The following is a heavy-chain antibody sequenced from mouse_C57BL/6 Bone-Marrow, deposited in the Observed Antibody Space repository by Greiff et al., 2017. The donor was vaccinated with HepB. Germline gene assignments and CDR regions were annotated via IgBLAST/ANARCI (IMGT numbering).Heavy chain of an antibody. Sequence: EVKLMESGGGLVQSGRSLRLSCATSGFTFSDFYMEWVRQAPGKGLEWIAASRNKANDYTTEYSASVKGRFIVSRDTSQSILYLQMNALRAEDTAIYYCARDAGEGTGYFDVWGTGTTVTVSS. CDR3: ARDAGEGTGYFDV. J-gene: IGHJ1*03. D-gene: IGHD3-3*01. CDR1: GFTFSDFY. V-gene: IGHV7-1*01. CDR2: SRNKANDYTT.